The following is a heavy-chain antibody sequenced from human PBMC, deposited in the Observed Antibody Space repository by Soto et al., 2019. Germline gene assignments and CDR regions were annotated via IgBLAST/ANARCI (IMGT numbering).Heavy chain of an antibody. D-gene: IGHD1-1*01. Sequence: QVQLVQSGAEVKKPGASVKVSCKASGYTFTGYYIHWVRQAPGQGLEWMGWINPNSGGTNYAQKFQGWVTMTRDRSINTAYMELSRLTSDDTAVYYCGRGIEARGYASNWFDPWGQGTLVTVSS. CDR2: INPNSGGT. J-gene: IGHJ5*02. V-gene: IGHV1-2*04. CDR3: GRGIEARGYASNWFDP. CDR1: GYTFTGYY.